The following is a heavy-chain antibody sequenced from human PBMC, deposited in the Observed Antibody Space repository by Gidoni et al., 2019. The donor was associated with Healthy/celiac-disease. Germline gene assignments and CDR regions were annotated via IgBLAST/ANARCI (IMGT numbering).Heavy chain of an antibody. J-gene: IGHJ4*02. CDR1: GGSFSGYY. CDR2: INHSGST. D-gene: IGHD3-10*01. CDR3: ARGGGYGSGSYYGY. V-gene: IGHV4-34*01. Sequence: QVPLQQWGAGLLKPSETLSLTCAAYGGSFSGYYWSWIRQPPGKGLEWIGEINHSGSTNYNPSLKSRVTISGDTSKNQFSLKLSSVTAADTAVYYCARGGGYGSGSYYGYWGQGTLVTVSS.